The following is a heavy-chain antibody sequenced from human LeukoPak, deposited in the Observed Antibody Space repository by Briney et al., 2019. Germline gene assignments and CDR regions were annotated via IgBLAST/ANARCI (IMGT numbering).Heavy chain of an antibody. D-gene: IGHD3-10*01. Sequence: SETLSLTCAVSDYSISSGYYWGWIRQPPGKGLEWIASIYQSGSTYYNSSLKSRVTISVDTSKNQFSLKLSSVTAADTAVYYCAREGGGSGSYYRSFDYWGQGTVVTVSS. J-gene: IGHJ4*02. V-gene: IGHV4-38-2*02. CDR3: AREGGGSGSYYRSFDY. CDR1: DYSISSGYY. CDR2: IYQSGST.